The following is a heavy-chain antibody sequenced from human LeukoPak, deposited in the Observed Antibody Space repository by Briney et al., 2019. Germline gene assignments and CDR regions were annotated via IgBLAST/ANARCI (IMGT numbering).Heavy chain of an antibody. CDR3: ARDVGGEWNF. Sequence: GGSLRLSCAVSGFTFRNYGMHWVRQAPGEGLEWVAVIFYDGSNKYYADSVKGRFTISRDNSKNTLYLQMNSLRAEDTAVYYCARDVGGEWNFWGQGTLVTVSS. CDR1: GFTFRNYG. J-gene: IGHJ4*02. V-gene: IGHV3-33*01. CDR2: IFYDGSNK. D-gene: IGHD3-16*01.